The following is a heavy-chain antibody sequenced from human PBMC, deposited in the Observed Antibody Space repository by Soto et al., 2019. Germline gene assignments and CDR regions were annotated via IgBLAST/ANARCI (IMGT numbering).Heavy chain of an antibody. CDR1: GFTVSSNY. D-gene: IGHD2-15*01. Sequence: PGGSLRLSCAASGFTVSSNYMSWVRQAPGKGLEWVSLIYTDASTYFADSVKGRFTISRDNSKNTLYLQMNSLRAEDTVVYYCARAPPHKDLHLAFDYWGQGALVTVSS. CDR2: IYTDAST. CDR3: ARAPPHKDLHLAFDY. J-gene: IGHJ4*02. V-gene: IGHV3-66*01.